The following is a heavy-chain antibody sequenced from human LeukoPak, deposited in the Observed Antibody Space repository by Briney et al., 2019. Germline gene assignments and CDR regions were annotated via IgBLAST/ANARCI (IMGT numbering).Heavy chain of an antibody. V-gene: IGHV3-23*01. J-gene: IGHJ4*02. D-gene: IGHD3-22*01. CDR2: ISGSGGST. Sequence: QPGGSLRLSCAVSGITLSNYGMSWVRQAPGKGLDWVAGISGSGGSTNYAASVKGRFTISRDNPKNTLYLQMNSLRAEDTAVYFCAKRGVVIRVILVGFHKEAYYFDSWGQGALVTVSS. CDR3: AKRGVVIRVILVGFHKEAYYFDS. CDR1: GITLSNYG.